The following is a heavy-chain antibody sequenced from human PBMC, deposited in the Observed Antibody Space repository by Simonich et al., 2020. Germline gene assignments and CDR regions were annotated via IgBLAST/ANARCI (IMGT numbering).Heavy chain of an antibody. V-gene: IGHV1-2*02. CDR2: SNPNSGVT. CDR1: GYTFTGYY. CDR3: ASSKLATIDY. J-gene: IGHJ4*02. D-gene: IGHD5-12*01. Sequence: QVQLVQSGAEVKNPGASVKVSCKASGYTFTGYYMHWVRQAPGQGLEWKGWSNPNSGVTNYAQKFQGRVTRTRDTSISTAYMELSRLRSDDTAVYYCASSKLATIDYWGQGTLVTVSS.